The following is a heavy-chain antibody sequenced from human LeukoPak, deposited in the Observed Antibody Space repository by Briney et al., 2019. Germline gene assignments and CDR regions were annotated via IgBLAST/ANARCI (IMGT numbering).Heavy chain of an antibody. CDR3: ARGYYYGSGIPLNWFDP. Sequence: ASVKVSCKAAGYTFTSYDINWVRQATGQGLEWMGWMNPNSGNTGYAQKFQGRATMTRNTSISTAYMELSSLRSEDTAVYYCARGYYYGSGIPLNWFDPWGQGTLVTVSS. CDR2: MNPNSGNT. D-gene: IGHD3-10*01. V-gene: IGHV1-8*01. CDR1: GYTFTSYD. J-gene: IGHJ5*02.